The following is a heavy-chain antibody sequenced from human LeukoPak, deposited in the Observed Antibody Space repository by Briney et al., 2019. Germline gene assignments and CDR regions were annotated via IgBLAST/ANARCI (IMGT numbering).Heavy chain of an antibody. J-gene: IGHJ4*02. CDR1: GFTFSSYA. CDR3: ARFREKYYYDSSGYPQVYFDY. CDR2: ISGSGGST. Sequence: GGSLRLSCAASGFTFSSYAMSWVRQAPGKGLEWVSAISGSGGSTYYADSVKGRFTISRDNSKNTLYLQMNSLRAEDTAVYYCARFREKYYYDSSGYPQVYFDYWGQGTLVTVSS. D-gene: IGHD3-22*01. V-gene: IGHV3-23*01.